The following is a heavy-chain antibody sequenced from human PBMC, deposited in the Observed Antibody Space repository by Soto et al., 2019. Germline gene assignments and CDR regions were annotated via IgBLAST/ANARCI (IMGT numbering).Heavy chain of an antibody. Sequence: QVQLVESGGGVVQPGRSLRLSSAASGFTFSSYGMHLVRQAPGKGLEWVAVISYDGNNKYYADSVKGRFTISRDNSKNTLYLQMNSLRAEDTALYYCAKVDYDSSKRSQGREYFQLWGQGTLVTVSS. V-gene: IGHV3-30*18. CDR1: GFTFSSYG. CDR2: ISYDGNNK. D-gene: IGHD3-22*01. J-gene: IGHJ1*01. CDR3: AKVDYDSSKRSQGREYFQL.